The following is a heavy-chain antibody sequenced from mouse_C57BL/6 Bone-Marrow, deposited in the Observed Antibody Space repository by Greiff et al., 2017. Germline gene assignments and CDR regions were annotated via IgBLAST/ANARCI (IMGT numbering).Heavy chain of an antibody. J-gene: IGHJ2*02. CDR2: INPSTGGT. D-gene: IGHD1-1*01. V-gene: IGHV1-42*01. CDR3: ARRDFGQLYYGVCYVDY. CDR1: GYSFTSYY. Sequence: EVQLQQSGPGLVKPGASLKLSCKASGYSFTSYYMNWVQQTPEKSLEWVGEINPSTGGTTYNEKFKAKATLTVDKSSNNAYLQLKILTSEDSAVYYCARRDFGQLYYGVCYVDYWGQGTSVTVSS.